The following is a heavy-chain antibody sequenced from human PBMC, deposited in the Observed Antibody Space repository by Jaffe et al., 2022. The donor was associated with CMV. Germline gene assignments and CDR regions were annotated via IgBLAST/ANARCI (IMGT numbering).Heavy chain of an antibody. J-gene: IGHJ4*02. CDR2: ISSSSSTI. V-gene: IGHV3-48*02. CDR3: ARDGKKGDSSGWYDLDY. Sequence: EVQLVESGGGLVQPGGSLRLSCAASGFTFSSYSMNWVRQAPGKGLEWVSYISSSSSTIYYADSVKGRFTISRDNAKNSLYLQMNSLRDEDTAVYYCARDGKKGDSSGWYDLDYWGQGTLVTVSS. CDR1: GFTFSSYS. D-gene: IGHD6-19*01.